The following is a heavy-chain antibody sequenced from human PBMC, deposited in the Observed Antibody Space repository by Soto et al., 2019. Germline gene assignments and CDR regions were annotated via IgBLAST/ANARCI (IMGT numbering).Heavy chain of an antibody. D-gene: IGHD6-13*01. CDR3: ARAGPVSWYLFDS. J-gene: IGHJ4*02. CDR2: ISYDGSNK. CDR1: GFTFSSYA. V-gene: IGHV3-30-3*01. Sequence: QVQLVESGGGVVQPGRSLRLSCAASGFTFSSYAMHWVRQAPGKGLEWVAVISYDGSNKYYAESMKGRFTISRDNSKNTLYLQMNSLRAEDTAVYYCARAGPVSWYLFDSWGQGTLVTVSA.